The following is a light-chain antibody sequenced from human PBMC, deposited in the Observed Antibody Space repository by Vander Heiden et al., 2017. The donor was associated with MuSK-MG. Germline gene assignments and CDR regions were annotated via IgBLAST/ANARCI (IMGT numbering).Light chain of an antibody. CDR1: RRSSSA. J-gene: IGKJ1*01. V-gene: IGKV3-11*01. CDR3: QQHGNCPWT. Sequence: ELVLTHSPATLSLSPGERATLSSGASRRSSSALVGYQQKAGQDPRLLIYDESNRATGSPARFSGSGSGTDFTLTISRLEPEDFAVYYCQQHGNCPWTFGEGTKVEIK. CDR2: DES.